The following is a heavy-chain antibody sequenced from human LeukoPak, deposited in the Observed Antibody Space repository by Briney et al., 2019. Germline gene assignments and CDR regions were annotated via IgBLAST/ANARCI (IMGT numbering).Heavy chain of an antibody. D-gene: IGHD3-10*01. Sequence: GGSLRLSCAASGLSFSSYAMNWVRQAPGKGLEWVSCIRSSADSTYYAASVKGRFTISRDNSKNTLFLQINSLRAEDTAVYYCAKDRLPETYYGSGGNDYWGQGTLVTVSS. V-gene: IGHV3-23*01. J-gene: IGHJ4*02. CDR1: GLSFSSYA. CDR3: AKDRLPETYYGSGGNDY. CDR2: IRSSADST.